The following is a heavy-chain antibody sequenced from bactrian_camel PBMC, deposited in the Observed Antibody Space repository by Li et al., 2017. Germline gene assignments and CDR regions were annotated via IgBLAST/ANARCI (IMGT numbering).Heavy chain of an antibody. Sequence: HVQLVESGGGSVQAGGSLKLSCAASGYRFGNLFTHCNMGWYRQTPGAERALVSRIKTDGTTMYANSVKGRFTISQDNAKNTVYLQMNSLKPEDTAIYYCAALRLCGLSMGFVDYWGQGTQVTVS. J-gene: IGHJ4*01. D-gene: IGHD3*01. CDR2: IKTDGTT. CDR3: AALRLCGLSMGFVDY. V-gene: IGHV3S53*01. CDR1: GYRFGNLFTHCN.